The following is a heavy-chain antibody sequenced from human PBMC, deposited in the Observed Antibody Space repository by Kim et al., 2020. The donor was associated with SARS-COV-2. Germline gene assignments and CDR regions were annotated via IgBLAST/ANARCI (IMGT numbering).Heavy chain of an antibody. J-gene: IGHJ3*02. V-gene: IGHV3-23*01. CDR2: ISGDGSNT. CDR1: GFTFSSYA. D-gene: IGHD3-22*01. CDR3: ARGDYYDSSGYYGIPDAFDI. Sequence: GGSLRLSCTVSGFTFSSYAMSWVRQAPGKGLEWVSSISGDGSNTNSADSVKGRFTIYRDKSKNTLYRQMNSLRAEDTAVYYCARGDYYDSSGYYGIPDAFDIWGHGTMVTVSS.